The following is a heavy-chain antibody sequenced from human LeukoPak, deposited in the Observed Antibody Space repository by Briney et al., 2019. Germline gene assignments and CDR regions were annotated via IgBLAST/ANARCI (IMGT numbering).Heavy chain of an antibody. V-gene: IGHV1-69*13. CDR3: ARGPTVLRFLEWLLKPLDY. Sequence: ASVKVSCKASGGTFSSYAISWVRQAPGQGLEWMGGIIPIFGTANYAQKFQGRVTITADESTSTAYMELRSLRSEDTAVYYCARGPTVLRFLEWLLKPLDYWGQGTLVTVSS. CDR1: GGTFSSYA. D-gene: IGHD3-3*01. J-gene: IGHJ4*02. CDR2: IIPIFGTA.